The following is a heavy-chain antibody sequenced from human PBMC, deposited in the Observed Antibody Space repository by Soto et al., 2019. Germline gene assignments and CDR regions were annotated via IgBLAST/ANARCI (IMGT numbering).Heavy chain of an antibody. Sequence: GYRSLSCAASGFTFSGYTTNWVRPGPGKGMEWVAVVSIGGSTHYADSVRGRFTISRDNSKNTLSLQMNSLTAEDTAVYFCARHCDSRGYYHPRLCDFDYWGQGALVTVSS. CDR2: VSIGGST. D-gene: IGHD3-22*01. J-gene: IGHJ4*02. CDR3: ARHCDSRGYYHPRLCDFDY. CDR1: GFTFSGYT. V-gene: IGHV3-23*01.